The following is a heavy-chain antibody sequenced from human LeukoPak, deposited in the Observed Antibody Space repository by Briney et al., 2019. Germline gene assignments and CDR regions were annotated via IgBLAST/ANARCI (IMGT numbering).Heavy chain of an antibody. V-gene: IGHV1-24*01. D-gene: IGHD2-2*01. J-gene: IGHJ4*02. CDR3: ATLPAAMKFSIDY. Sequence: ASVKVSCKVSGYTLTELSMHWVRQAPGKGLEWMGGFDPEDGETIYAQKFQGRVAMTEDTSTNTAYMELSSLRSEDTAVYYCATLPAAMKFSIDYWGQGTLVTVSS. CDR1: GYTLTELS. CDR2: FDPEDGET.